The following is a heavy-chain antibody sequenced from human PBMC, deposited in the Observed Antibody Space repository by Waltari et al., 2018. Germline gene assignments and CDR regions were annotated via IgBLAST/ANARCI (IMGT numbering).Heavy chain of an antibody. V-gene: IGHV1-69*01. J-gene: IGHJ4*02. D-gene: IGHD3-22*01. CDR1: GGTFSSYA. CDR3: ARDLITEAYYYDSSGPHKAYYFDY. CDR2: IIPIFGTA. Sequence: QVQLVQSGAEVKKPGSSVKVSCKASGGTFSSYAISWVRQAPGQGLEWMGGIIPIFGTANYAQKFQGRVTITADESTSTAYMELSSLRSEDTAVYYCARDLITEAYYYDSSGPHKAYYFDYWGQGTLVTVSS.